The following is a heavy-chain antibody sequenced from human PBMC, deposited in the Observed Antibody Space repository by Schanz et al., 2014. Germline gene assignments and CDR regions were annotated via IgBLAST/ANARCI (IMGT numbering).Heavy chain of an antibody. Sequence: EVQLVESGGGLVKPGGSLRLSCAVSGFIVRSNYMTWVRQAPGMGLEWVSAISGRDGSTYYADSVRGRFTISRDNSKNTLYLQMNSLRAEDTAVYYCAKGRFGELSAFDIWGQGTMVTVSS. D-gene: IGHD3-10*01. CDR3: AKGRFGELSAFDI. CDR2: ISGRDGST. V-gene: IGHV3-23*04. J-gene: IGHJ3*02. CDR1: GFIVRSNY.